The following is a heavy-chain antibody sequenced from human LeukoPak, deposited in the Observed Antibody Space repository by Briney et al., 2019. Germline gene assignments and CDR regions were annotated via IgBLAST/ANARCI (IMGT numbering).Heavy chain of an antibody. Sequence: QAGGSLRLSCAASGFTFSTYWMHWVRQAPGKGLVWVSRINRDGSSTSYADSVKGRFTISRDNAKNTLYLQMNSLRAEDTAVYYCAREESPMWSFDYWGPGTQVTVSS. J-gene: IGHJ4*02. CDR3: AREESPMWSFDY. CDR2: INRDGSST. V-gene: IGHV3-74*01. CDR1: GFTFSTYW. D-gene: IGHD2-21*01.